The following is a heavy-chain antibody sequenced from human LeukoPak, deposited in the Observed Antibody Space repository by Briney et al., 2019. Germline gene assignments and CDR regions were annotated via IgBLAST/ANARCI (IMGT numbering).Heavy chain of an antibody. J-gene: IGHJ4*02. V-gene: IGHV3-23*01. Sequence: GGSLRLSCAASGFSFKDYAMSWVRQAPARGPEWVSSLRGDGETFYADSVKGRFTLSRDDSRNTVYLQLNNLRVEDTAIYYCAKASRVSNADAVWWGQGTQVTVSS. CDR2: LRGDGET. CDR1: GFSFKDYA. D-gene: IGHD1-1*01. CDR3: AKASRVSNADAVW.